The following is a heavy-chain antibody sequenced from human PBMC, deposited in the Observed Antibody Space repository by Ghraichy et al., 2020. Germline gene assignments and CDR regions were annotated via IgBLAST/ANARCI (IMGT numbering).Heavy chain of an antibody. Sequence: SETLSLTCTVSGGSISSYYWSWIRQPPGKGLEWIGYIYYSGSTNYNPSLKIRVTISVDTSKNQFSLKLSSVTAADTAVYYCARYGDQFLFDYWGQGTLVTVSS. CDR2: IYYSGST. D-gene: IGHD4-17*01. V-gene: IGHV4-59*01. J-gene: IGHJ4*02. CDR1: GGSISSYY. CDR3: ARYGDQFLFDY.